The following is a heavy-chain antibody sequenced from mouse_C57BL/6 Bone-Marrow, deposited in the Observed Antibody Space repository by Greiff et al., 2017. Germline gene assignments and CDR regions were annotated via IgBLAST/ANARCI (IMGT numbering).Heavy chain of an antibody. J-gene: IGHJ2*01. CDR3: ARSSTFFYYFDY. CDR2: FHPYNDDT. CDR1: GYTFTTYP. D-gene: IGHD5-1*01. V-gene: IGHV1-47*01. Sequence: QVQLKESGAELVKPGASVKMSCKASGYTFTTYPIEWMKQNHGKSLEWIGNFHPYNDDTKYNEKFKGKATLTVEKSSNIVYLELSRLTSDDSAVYYCARSSTFFYYFDYWGQGTTLTVSS.